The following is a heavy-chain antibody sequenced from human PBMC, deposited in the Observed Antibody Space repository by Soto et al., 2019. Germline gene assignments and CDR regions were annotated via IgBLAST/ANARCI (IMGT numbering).Heavy chain of an antibody. CDR2: ISYDGSNK. D-gene: IGHD3-22*01. J-gene: IGHJ4*02. CDR1: GFTFSSYG. CDR3: AKESLGYDSSGYYLFDY. V-gene: IGHV3-30*18. Sequence: GGSLRLSCAASGFTFSSYGMHWVRQAPGKGLEWVAVISYDGSNKYYADSVKGRFTISRDNSKNTLYLQMNSLRAEDTAVYYCAKESLGYDSSGYYLFDYWGQGTLVTVSS.